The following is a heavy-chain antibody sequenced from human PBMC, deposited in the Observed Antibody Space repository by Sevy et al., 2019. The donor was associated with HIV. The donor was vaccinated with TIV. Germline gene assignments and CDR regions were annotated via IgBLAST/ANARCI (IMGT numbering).Heavy chain of an antibody. Sequence: ASVTVSCKASGYTFTSYRIYWVRQAPGQGLEWMGWVSAHNGDTNYVQKVQGRVAMTTDTSTSTAYMELRSLTSDDTAVYYCARAYCSGGSCYSLAYWGQGSLVTVSS. CDR2: VSAHNGDT. V-gene: IGHV1-18*01. CDR3: ARAYCSGGSCYSLAY. J-gene: IGHJ4*02. D-gene: IGHD2-15*01. CDR1: GYTFTSYR.